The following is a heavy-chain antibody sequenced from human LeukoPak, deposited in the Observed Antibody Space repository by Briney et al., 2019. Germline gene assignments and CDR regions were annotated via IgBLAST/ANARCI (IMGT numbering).Heavy chain of an antibody. V-gene: IGHV4-30-4*08. Sequence: SQTLSLTCTVSGGSISSGDYYWSWIRQPPGKGLEWIGYIYYSGSTYYNPSLKSRVTISVDTSKNQFSLKLSSVTAADTAVYYCARINSSGWYDFDYWGQGTLVTVSS. CDR1: GGSISSGDYY. CDR2: IYYSGST. D-gene: IGHD6-19*01. J-gene: IGHJ4*02. CDR3: ARINSSGWYDFDY.